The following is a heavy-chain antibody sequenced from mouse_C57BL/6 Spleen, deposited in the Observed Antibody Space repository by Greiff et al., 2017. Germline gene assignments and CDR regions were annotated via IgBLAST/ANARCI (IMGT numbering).Heavy chain of an antibody. Sequence: EVQLQQSGAELVKPGASVKLSCTASGFTFKSYCMPWVKQRPEQGLEWIGRIDPGDGETNYAPKFKGKATITADTSSNTAYLQLSSLTAEDTAVYYCARGGDVFADWGQGTLVTVSA. CDR3: ARGGDVFAD. CDR2: IDPGDGET. J-gene: IGHJ3*01. V-gene: IGHV14-2*01. CDR1: GFTFKSYC.